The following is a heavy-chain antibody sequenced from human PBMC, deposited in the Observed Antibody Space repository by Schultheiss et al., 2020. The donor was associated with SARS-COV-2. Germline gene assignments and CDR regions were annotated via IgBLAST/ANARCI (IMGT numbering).Heavy chain of an antibody. D-gene: IGHD2-2*01. Sequence: GSLRLSCTVSGGSISSSSYYWGWIRQPPGKGLEWIGIMYYSGSTYYNPSLKSRVTISVDTSKNRFSLNLSSVTAADTAVYYCARGIVVVPAATDYYYYYMDVWGKGTTVTVSS. CDR3: ARGIVVVPAATDYYYYYMDV. J-gene: IGHJ6*03. V-gene: IGHV4-39*01. CDR2: MYYSGST. CDR1: GGSISSSSYY.